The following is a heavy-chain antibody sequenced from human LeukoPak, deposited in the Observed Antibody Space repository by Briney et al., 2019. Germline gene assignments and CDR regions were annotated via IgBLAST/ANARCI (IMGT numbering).Heavy chain of an antibody. J-gene: IGHJ5*02. Sequence: SETLFPTRAVYCGAFSCYYWSLIRPPPREGVEWSGVNNYSGSTNYNPSLKSRVTISVDTSKNQFSLKLSSVTAADTAVYYCARKRWYSSSWQNHSWFDPWGQGTLVTVSS. CDR2: NNYSGST. CDR3: ARKRWYSSSWQNHSWFDP. CDR1: CGAFSCYY. D-gene: IGHD6-13*01. V-gene: IGHV4-34*01.